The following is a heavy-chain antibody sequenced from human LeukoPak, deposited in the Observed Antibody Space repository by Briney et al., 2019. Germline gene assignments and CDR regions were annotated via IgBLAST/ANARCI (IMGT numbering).Heavy chain of an antibody. CDR3: GRRGGVTGTTIQY. CDR2: ISSSSDYT. Sequence: PGGSLRLSCAASGFTFSSYNMNWGRQAPGEGLEWVSSISSSSDYTYYADSVKGRFTISRDNAKNSLFLQMNGLRAEDTAVYYCGRRGGVTGTTIQYWGQGTLVTVSS. CDR1: GFTFSSYN. J-gene: IGHJ4*02. V-gene: IGHV3-21*01. D-gene: IGHD1-7*01.